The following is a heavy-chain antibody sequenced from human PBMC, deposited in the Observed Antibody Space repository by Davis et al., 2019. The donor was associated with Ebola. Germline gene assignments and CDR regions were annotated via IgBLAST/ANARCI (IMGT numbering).Heavy chain of an antibody. J-gene: IGHJ6*02. CDR3: ARARTYYYGMDV. CDR2: VRYDGTKQ. D-gene: IGHD3/OR15-3a*01. CDR1: GFTFSRHG. Sequence: GESLKISCAASGFTFSRHGMHWVRQAPGKGLEWVAHVRYDGTKQAYSDSVKGRFSISRDNAKNSLYLQLNSLRAEDTAVYYCARARTYYYGMDVWGQGTTVTVSS. V-gene: IGHV3-30*02.